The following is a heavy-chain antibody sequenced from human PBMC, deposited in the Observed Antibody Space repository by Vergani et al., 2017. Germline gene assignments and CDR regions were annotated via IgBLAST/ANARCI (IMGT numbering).Heavy chain of an antibody. CDR1: GFRFREHG. V-gene: IGHV3-23*01. CDR2: ISGHDHRT. D-gene: IGHD3-22*01. Sequence: EVQLLESGGGSVQPGESLRLSCVASGFRFREHGMNWVRQAPGKGLEWVSGISGHDHRTLYADSVKGRFIISRDDSKNTLYLQMNGLRAEDTAVYYCASGSYYYDSSGYPVFDAFDIWGQGTMVTVSS. CDR3: ASGSYYYDSSGYPVFDAFDI. J-gene: IGHJ3*02.